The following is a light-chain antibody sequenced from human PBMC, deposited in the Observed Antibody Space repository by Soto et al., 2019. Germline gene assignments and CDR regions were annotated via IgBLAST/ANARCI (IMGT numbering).Light chain of an antibody. J-gene: IGKJ2*01. CDR1: QSVSSN. V-gene: IGKV3-15*01. CDR2: GAS. Sequence: EIVTTQSPATLSVSPGERATLSCRASQSVSSNLAWYQQKPGQAPRLLIYGASTRATGIPARFSGSESGTEFTLTISSLQSEDFAVYYCQQYNNWPQTFGQGPSWRSN. CDR3: QQYNNWPQT.